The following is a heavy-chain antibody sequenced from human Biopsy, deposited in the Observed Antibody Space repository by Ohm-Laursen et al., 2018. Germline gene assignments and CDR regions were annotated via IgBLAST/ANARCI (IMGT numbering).Heavy chain of an antibody. CDR2: ISWSSDSI. V-gene: IGHV3-9*01. D-gene: IGHD3-22*01. CDR1: GFRFDNTG. J-gene: IGHJ3*02. CDR3: TKNTQWEGSGYLDAFQI. Sequence: SLRLSCAASGFRFDNTGMHWVRQGPGKGLEWVAGISWSSDSITYAKSVTGRFTISRDNGENSLYLQMNSLRPEDTALYYCTKNTQWEGSGYLDAFQIWGHGAMVTVSS.